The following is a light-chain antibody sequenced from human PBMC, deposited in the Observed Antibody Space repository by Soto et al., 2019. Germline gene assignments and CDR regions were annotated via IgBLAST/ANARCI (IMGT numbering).Light chain of an antibody. J-gene: IGKJ1*01. CDR1: QNVNSGS. V-gene: IGKV3-20*01. CDR2: GAT. Sequence: DIALTQSPGTLSLSPGDRAIRSCRASQNVNSGSLAWYQQRPGQAPRLLIYGATIRATGIPDKYSGSGSGTDFTLTISRLEPEDFAVYYCQQYGSSVRTFGQGTKVEIK. CDR3: QQYGSSVRT.